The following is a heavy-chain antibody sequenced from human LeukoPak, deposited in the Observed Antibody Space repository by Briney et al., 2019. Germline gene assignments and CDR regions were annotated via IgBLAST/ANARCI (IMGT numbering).Heavy chain of an antibody. J-gene: IGHJ4*02. CDR1: GFIFSDQN. CDR2: ISGRGDST. Sequence: GGSLRLSCAASGFIFSDQNMNWVRQAPGKGLEWVSVISGRGDSTHYADSVKGRFTISRDNSKNTLYLQMNSLRAEDTAVCYCAKAHSSSWYYFGDWGQGAPVTVSS. CDR3: AKAHSSSWYYFGD. V-gene: IGHV3-23*01. D-gene: IGHD6-13*01.